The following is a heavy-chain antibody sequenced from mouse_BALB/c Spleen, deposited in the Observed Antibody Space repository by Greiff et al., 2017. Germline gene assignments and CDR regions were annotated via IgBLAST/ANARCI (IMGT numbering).Heavy chain of an antibody. CDR1: GFTFSDYY. Sequence: EVKLVESGGGLVKPGGSLKLSCAASGFTFSDYYMYWVRQTPEKRLEWVATISDGGSYTYYPDSVKGRFTISRDNAKNNLYLQMSSLKSEDTAMYYCARDRDYGSSYKFAYWGQGTLVTVSA. V-gene: IGHV5-4*02. CDR3: ARDRDYGSSYKFAY. J-gene: IGHJ3*01. D-gene: IGHD1-1*01. CDR2: ISDGGSYT.